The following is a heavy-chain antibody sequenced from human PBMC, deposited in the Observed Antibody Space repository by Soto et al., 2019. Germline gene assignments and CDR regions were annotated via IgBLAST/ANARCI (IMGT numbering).Heavy chain of an antibody. CDR2: IYYSGST. CDR3: ARSRWTGTYPHDFQP. V-gene: IGHV4-31*03. Sequence: QVQLQESGPGLVKPSQTLSLTCTASGGSISSGGYYWSWMRQHPGKGLEWIGYIYYSGSTYYDPSLKGRVTISVDTSNNQFSLQLSSGTAADTAVYYCARSRWTGTYPHDFQPWGQGTLVTVSS. CDR1: GGSISSGGYY. D-gene: IGHD1-26*01. J-gene: IGHJ1*01.